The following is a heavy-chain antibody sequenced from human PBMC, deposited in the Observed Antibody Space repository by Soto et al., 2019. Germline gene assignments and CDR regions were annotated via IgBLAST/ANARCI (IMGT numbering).Heavy chain of an antibody. D-gene: IGHD3-16*01. Sequence: QVQLVQSGAEVKKPGASVKVSCKASGYTFTNFGISWVRQAPGQGLEWMGWISAYNGNTNYAQNFQGRVTMTTDTSMSNAYLELRVVRSVDTAVYYGARGGTPLDYWGQGTLVTVSS. J-gene: IGHJ4*02. CDR2: ISAYNGNT. CDR3: ARGGTPLDY. V-gene: IGHV1-18*01. CDR1: GYTFTNFG.